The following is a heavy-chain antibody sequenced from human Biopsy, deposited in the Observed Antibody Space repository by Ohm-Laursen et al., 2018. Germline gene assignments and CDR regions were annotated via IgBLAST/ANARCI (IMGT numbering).Heavy chain of an antibody. Sequence: SETLSLTCAVSGDSISNDYWSWILQSAGQGLEWIGRIHTSGSTNHNLSLKSRVTMSVDTSTNQFSLKLRSATAADTAVYYCARGTGKYYVYGAFDIWGQGTMVTVSS. V-gene: IGHV4-4*07. CDR1: GDSISNDY. CDR3: ARGTGKYYVYGAFDI. J-gene: IGHJ3*02. D-gene: IGHD3/OR15-3a*01. CDR2: IHTSGST.